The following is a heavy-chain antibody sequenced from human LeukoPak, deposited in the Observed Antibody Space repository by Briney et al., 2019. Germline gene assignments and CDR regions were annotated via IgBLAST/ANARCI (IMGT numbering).Heavy chain of an antibody. CDR3: ARGSRYGSGSYCGY. D-gene: IGHD3-10*01. CDR1: GYTFTNYD. Sequence: GASVKVSCKASGYTFTNYDINWVRQATGQGLEWMGWMNPNSGNTGYAQKFQGRVTMTRNTSISTAYMELSSLRSEDTAVYYCARGSRYGSGSYCGYWGQGTLVTVSS. V-gene: IGHV1-8*01. CDR2: MNPNSGNT. J-gene: IGHJ4*02.